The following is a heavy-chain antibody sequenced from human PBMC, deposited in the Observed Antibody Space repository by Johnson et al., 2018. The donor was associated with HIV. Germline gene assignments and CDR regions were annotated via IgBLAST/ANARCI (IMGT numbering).Heavy chain of an antibody. J-gene: IGHJ3*02. V-gene: IGHV3-33*06. CDR2: IWYDGSNK. D-gene: IGHD6-6*01. CDR1: GFTFSSYG. Sequence: VQLVESGGGVVQPGGSLRLSCAASGFTFSSYGMHWVRQAPGKGLEWVAVIWYDGSNKYYADSVKGRFTISRDNSKNTLYLQMNSLRAEDTAVYYCAKDRGDGVAARRRSAFDIWGQGTMVTVSS. CDR3: AKDRGDGVAARRRSAFDI.